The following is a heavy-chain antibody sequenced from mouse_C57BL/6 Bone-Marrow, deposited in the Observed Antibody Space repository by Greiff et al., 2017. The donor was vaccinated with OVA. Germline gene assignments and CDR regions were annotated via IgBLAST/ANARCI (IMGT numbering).Heavy chain of an antibody. D-gene: IGHD2-1*01. Sequence: EVMLVESEGGLVQPGSSMKLSCTASGFTFSDYYMAWVRQVPEKGLEWVANINYDGSSTYYLDSLKSRFIISRDNAKNILYLQMSSLKSEDTATYYCARYGNYGDYYAMDYWGQGTSVTVSS. J-gene: IGHJ4*01. CDR1: GFTFSDYY. CDR3: ARYGNYGDYYAMDY. CDR2: INYDGSST. V-gene: IGHV5-16*01.